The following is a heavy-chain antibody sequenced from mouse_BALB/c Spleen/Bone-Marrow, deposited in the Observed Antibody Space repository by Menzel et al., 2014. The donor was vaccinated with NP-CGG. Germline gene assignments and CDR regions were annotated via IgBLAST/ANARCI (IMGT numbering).Heavy chain of an antibody. J-gene: IGHJ4*01. Sequence: EVQLVESGGGLVQPGGSLILSCTTSGFTFTDYYMSWVRQPPGKALEWLAFIRNKAYGYTTEYSASVRGRFTISRDNSQSILYLQMNTLRAEDSATYYCARFPMDYWGQGTSVTVSS. CDR1: GFTFTDYY. CDR3: ARFPMDY. V-gene: IGHV7-3*02. CDR2: IRNKAYGYTT.